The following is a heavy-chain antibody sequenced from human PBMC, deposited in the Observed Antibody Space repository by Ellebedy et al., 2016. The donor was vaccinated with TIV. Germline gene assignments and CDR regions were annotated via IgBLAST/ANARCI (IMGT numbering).Heavy chain of an antibody. J-gene: IGHJ4*02. CDR1: GGSFSGYF. Sequence: MPSETLSLTCAVYGGSFSGYFWSWIRQPPGKGLEWIGEINPSGNTNYNQSLKSRVTILVDTPKKQFSLRLTSVTAADTAVYYCARARGQYLYGSGSYFTNWGQGEMVTVSS. CDR2: INPSGNT. CDR3: ARARGQYLYGSGSYFTN. D-gene: IGHD3-10*01. V-gene: IGHV4-34*01.